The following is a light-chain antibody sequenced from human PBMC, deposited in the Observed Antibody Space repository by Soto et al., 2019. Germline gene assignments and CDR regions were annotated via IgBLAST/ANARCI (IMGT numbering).Light chain of an antibody. J-gene: IGKJ1*01. CDR2: GGS. CDR3: QQYNNWPRT. V-gene: IGKV3-15*01. Sequence: EIVMTQSPATLSVSPGERATLSCRASQSVSSDLAWYQQNPGQAPRLLIYGGSARATGIPARFSGSGSGTEFTLTISSLQSEDFAVYYCQQYNNWPRTFGQGTKVDIK. CDR1: QSVSSD.